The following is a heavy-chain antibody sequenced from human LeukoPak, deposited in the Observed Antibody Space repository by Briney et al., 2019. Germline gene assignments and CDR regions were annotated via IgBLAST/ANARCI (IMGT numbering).Heavy chain of an antibody. J-gene: IGHJ6*02. CDR2: IYYSGST. CDR3: ARDVGTMVRGVIITFPLYGMDV. V-gene: IGHV4-31*03. CDR1: GGSISSGGYY. Sequence: PSETLSLTCTVSGGSISSGGYYWSWIRQHPGKGLEWIGYIYYSGSTYYNPSLKSRVTISVDTSKNQFSLKLSSVTAADTAVYYCARDVGTMVRGVIITFPLYGMDVWGQGTTVTVSS. D-gene: IGHD3-10*01.